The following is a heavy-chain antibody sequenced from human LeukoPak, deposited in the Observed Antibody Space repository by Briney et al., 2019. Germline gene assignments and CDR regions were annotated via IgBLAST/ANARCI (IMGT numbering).Heavy chain of an antibody. Sequence: GGSLRLSCAASGFKFSNYWMTWVRQAPGKGLEWVSSIKEDGSEKYYVDSMKGRFTISRDNAKNSLYLHMNTLRAEDTAVYYCARGVNGVFRIDHWGQGTLVTVSS. CDR2: IKEDGSEK. J-gene: IGHJ4*02. V-gene: IGHV3-7*05. D-gene: IGHD2-8*01. CDR3: ARGVNGVFRIDH. CDR1: GFKFSNYW.